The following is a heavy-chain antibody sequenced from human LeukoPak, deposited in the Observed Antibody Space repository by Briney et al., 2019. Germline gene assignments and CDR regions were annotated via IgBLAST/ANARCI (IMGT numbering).Heavy chain of an antibody. J-gene: IGHJ6*02. CDR2: IYSGGST. CDR1: GFTVSSNY. CDR3: ARARGYSGYESKWYYYGMDV. D-gene: IGHD5-12*01. Sequence: GGSLRLSCAASGFTVSSNYMSWVRQAPGKGLEWVSVIYSGGSTYYADSVKGRFTISRDDSKNTLYVQMNSLRAEDTAVYYCARARGYSGYESKWYYYGMDVWGQGTTVTVSS. V-gene: IGHV3-53*01.